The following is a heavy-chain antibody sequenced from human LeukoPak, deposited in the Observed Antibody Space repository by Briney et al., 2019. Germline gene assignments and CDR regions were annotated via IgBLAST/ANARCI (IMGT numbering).Heavy chain of an antibody. CDR2: IWYDGSNK. V-gene: IGHV3-33*01. CDR3: ARVMGTVTTGYFDY. CDR1: GFTFSSYG. Sequence: GGSLRLSCAASGFTFSSYGMHWVRQAPGKGLEWVAVIWYDGSNKYYADSVKGRFTISRDNSKNTLYLQMNSLRAEDTAVYYCARVMGTVTTGYFDYWGQGTLVTVSS. J-gene: IGHJ4*02. D-gene: IGHD4-17*01.